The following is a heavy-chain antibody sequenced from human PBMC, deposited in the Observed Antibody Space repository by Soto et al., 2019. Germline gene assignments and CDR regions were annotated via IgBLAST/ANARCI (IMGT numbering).Heavy chain of an antibody. CDR1: GFPFSSHW. V-gene: IGHV3-7*01. CDR3: ARDMPPAVIDFDY. J-gene: IGHJ4*02. CDR2: INQDGSEK. D-gene: IGHD2-2*01. Sequence: VGSLRLSCAASGFPFSSHWMSWVRQAPGKGLEWVANINQDGSEKHYLASVKGRFTISRDNARNSLYLQMTSLSAEDTAVYYCARDMPPAVIDFDYWGQGVLVPVSS.